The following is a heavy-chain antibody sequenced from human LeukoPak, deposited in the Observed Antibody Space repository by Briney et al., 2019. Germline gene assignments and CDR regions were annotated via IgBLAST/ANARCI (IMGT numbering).Heavy chain of an antibody. Sequence: PGGSLRLSCAASGFTFSNYAMNWVRQAPGKGLEWVSIISGSGDGTYYADSVKGRFTISRDNSKNTLYLQVNSLRAEDTAVYYCAKGRKGLLFVRGADFDYWGQGTLVTVSS. J-gene: IGHJ4*02. V-gene: IGHV3-23*01. D-gene: IGHD3-10*01. CDR2: ISGSGDGT. CDR3: AKGRKGLLFVRGADFDY. CDR1: GFTFSNYA.